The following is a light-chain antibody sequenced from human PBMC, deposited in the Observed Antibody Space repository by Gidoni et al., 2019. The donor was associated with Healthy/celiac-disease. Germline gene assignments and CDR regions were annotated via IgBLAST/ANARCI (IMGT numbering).Light chain of an antibody. CDR3: QSYDSSLSGLV. V-gene: IGLV1-40*01. Sequence: QSVLTHPPPVSGAPGQSATIPCTGSSSNSGAGYGVHWYQQLPGTAPKLLIYGNSNRPSGVPDRFSGSKSGTSASLAITGLQAEDEADYYCQSYDSSLSGLVFGGGTKLTVL. CDR1: SSNSGAGYG. CDR2: GNS. J-gene: IGLJ2*01.